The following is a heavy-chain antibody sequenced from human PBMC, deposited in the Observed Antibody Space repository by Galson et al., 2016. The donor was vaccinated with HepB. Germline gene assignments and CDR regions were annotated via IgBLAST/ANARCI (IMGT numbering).Heavy chain of an antibody. J-gene: IGHJ3*01. Sequence: SLRLSCAASGFAFSSYGMHWVRQAPGKGLEWVALISYDVNDKYYADPVKGRFTVSRDNSNSTLFLQMNSLRADDSAIYFCAREFLYGDNLPDAFDVWGQGTMVTVSS. CDR3: AREFLYGDNLPDAFDV. CDR1: GFAFSSYG. CDR2: ISYDVNDK. D-gene: IGHD4/OR15-4a*01. V-gene: IGHV3-30*03.